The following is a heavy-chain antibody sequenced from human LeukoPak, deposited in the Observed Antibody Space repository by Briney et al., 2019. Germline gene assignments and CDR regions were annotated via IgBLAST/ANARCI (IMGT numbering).Heavy chain of an antibody. CDR3: AREFPKYYYYYGMDV. J-gene: IGHJ6*02. CDR1: GFTFSSYA. CDR2: ISYDGSNK. Sequence: RGSLRLSCAASGFTFSSYAMHWVRQAPGKGLEWVAVISYDGSNKYYADSVKGRFAISRDNSKNTLYLQMNSLRAEDTAVYYCAREFPKYYYYYGMDVWGQGTTVTVSS. V-gene: IGHV3-30*09. D-gene: IGHD2-21*01.